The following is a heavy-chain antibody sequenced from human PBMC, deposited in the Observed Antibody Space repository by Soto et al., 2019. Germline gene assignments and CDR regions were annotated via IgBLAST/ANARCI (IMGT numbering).Heavy chain of an antibody. D-gene: IGHD3-9*01. CDR2: MHTGGNEK. Sequence: QVQLVESGGGVVQPGGSLRLSCAASGFTFSYYGFHWVRQAPGKGLEWVAVMHTGGNEKYYVDSVKGRFTVSRDDYRNMVYLEMSGLRAEDTAKYFCARAADTTGHYSHFNLWGRGALVAVS. CDR3: ARAADTTGHYSHFNL. CDR1: GFTFSYYG. J-gene: IGHJ4*02. V-gene: IGHV3-33*08.